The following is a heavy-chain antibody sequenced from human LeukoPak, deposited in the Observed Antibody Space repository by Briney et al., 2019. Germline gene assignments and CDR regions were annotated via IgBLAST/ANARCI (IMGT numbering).Heavy chain of an antibody. Sequence: GGSLRLSCAASGVTFSSYAMHWVRQAPGKGLEWVAVISYDGSNKYYADSVKGRFTISRDNSKNTLYLQMNSLRAEDTAVYYCARAGYYGSGSYPRLSYYGMDVWGQGTTVTVSS. CDR3: ARAGYYGSGSYPRLSYYGMDV. D-gene: IGHD3-10*01. CDR1: GVTFSSYA. V-gene: IGHV3-30-3*01. J-gene: IGHJ6*02. CDR2: ISYDGSNK.